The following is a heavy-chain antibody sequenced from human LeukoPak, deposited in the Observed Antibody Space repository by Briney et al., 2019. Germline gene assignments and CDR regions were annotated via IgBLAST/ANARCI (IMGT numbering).Heavy chain of an antibody. CDR3: ARDLGDGIQLPFNWFDP. CDR2: ISAYNGNT. CDR1: GYTFTSYG. V-gene: IGHV1-18*01. J-gene: IGHJ5*02. Sequence: GASVKVSCKASGYTFTSYGISWVRQAPGQGLEWMGWISAYNGNTNYAQKLQGRVTMTTDTSTSTAYMELRSLRSDDTAVYYCARDLGDGIQLPFNWFDPWGQGTLVTVSS. D-gene: IGHD5-18*01.